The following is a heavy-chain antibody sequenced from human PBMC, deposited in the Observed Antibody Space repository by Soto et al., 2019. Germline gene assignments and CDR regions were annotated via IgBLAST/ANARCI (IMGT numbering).Heavy chain of an antibody. D-gene: IGHD2-21*01. Sequence: PSETLSLTCTVSGGSISSYYWSWIRQPPGKGLEWIGYIYYSGSTNYNPSLKSRVTISVDTSKNQFSLKLSSVTAADTAVYYCARYSHSLLHVFSIWGQGTIVTGSS. CDR3: ARYSHSLLHVFSI. CDR2: IYYSGST. J-gene: IGHJ3*02. V-gene: IGHV4-59*01. CDR1: GGSISSYY.